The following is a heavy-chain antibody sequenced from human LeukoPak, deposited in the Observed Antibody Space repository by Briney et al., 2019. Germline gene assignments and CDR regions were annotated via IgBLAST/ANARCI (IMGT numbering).Heavy chain of an antibody. J-gene: IGHJ4*02. CDR2: IYYSGST. D-gene: IGHD3-10*01. CDR3: ARVPMVRGVIMIFDY. Sequence: PSETLSLTCTVSGGSISSYYWSWIRQPPGKGLEWSGYIYYSGSTNYNPSLKSRVTISVDTSKNQFSLKLSSVTAADTAVYYCARVPMVRGVIMIFDYWGQGTLVTVSS. V-gene: IGHV4-59*08. CDR1: GGSISSYY.